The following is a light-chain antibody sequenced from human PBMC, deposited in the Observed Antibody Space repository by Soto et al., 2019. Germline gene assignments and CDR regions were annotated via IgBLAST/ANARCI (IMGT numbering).Light chain of an antibody. CDR3: QQSLTMPIT. Sequence: DIQMTQSPASLSVSVGDRVTITCRASQSINNYLIWYLQRPGQAPKLLIRYASTLQRGVPSRFSGSGSRTEFTLTIADLQPDDFGTYYCQQSLTMPITFGHGTRLDIK. CDR1: QSINNY. J-gene: IGKJ5*01. CDR2: YAS. V-gene: IGKV1-39*01.